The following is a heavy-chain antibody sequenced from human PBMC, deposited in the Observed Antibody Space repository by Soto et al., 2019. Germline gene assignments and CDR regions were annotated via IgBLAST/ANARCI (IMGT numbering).Heavy chain of an antibody. D-gene: IGHD6-13*01. CDR1: GGSISSGGYY. CDR2: IYYSGST. Sequence: LSLTCTVSGGSISSGGYYWSWIRQHPGKGLEWIGYIYYSGSTXXNPSLKSRVTISVDTSKNQFSLKLSSVTAADTAVYYCASQYSSSWPQYYYYGMDVWGQGTTVTVSS. J-gene: IGHJ6*02. V-gene: IGHV4-31*03. CDR3: ASQYSSSWPQYYYYGMDV.